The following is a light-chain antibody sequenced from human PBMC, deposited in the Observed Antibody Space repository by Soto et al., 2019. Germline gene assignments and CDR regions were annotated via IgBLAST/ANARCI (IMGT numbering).Light chain of an antibody. CDR1: QSVSSW. CDR2: DAS. CDR3: QHYNTYSPGT. V-gene: IGKV1-5*01. Sequence: DLQMTQTPATLSAFAGDRVTVTCRASQSVSSWVAWYQEKPGRGPKLLIYDASTWQSGVPSRFIGSGSGTEFTLTITSLQPDDVATYYCQHYNTYSPGTFGQGTRVEVK. J-gene: IGKJ1*01.